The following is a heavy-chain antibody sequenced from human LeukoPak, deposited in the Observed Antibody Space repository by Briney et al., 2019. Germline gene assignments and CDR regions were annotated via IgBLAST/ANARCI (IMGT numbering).Heavy chain of an antibody. J-gene: IGHJ5*02. CDR2: ISWNSGSI. CDR3: AKDEGSGWYGWFDP. D-gene: IGHD6-19*01. Sequence: GGSLRLSCAASGFTFDDYAMRWVRQAPGKGLEWVSGISWNSGSIGYADSVKGRFTISRDNAKNSLYLQMNSLRAEDTALYYCAKDEGSGWYGWFDPWGQGTLVTVSS. V-gene: IGHV3-9*01. CDR1: GFTFDDYA.